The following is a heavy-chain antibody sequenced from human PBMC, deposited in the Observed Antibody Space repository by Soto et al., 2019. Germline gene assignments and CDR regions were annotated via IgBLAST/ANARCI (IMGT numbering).Heavy chain of an antibody. Sequence: GGSLRLSCAASGFTFSSYAMSWVRQAPGKGLEWVSAISGSGGSTYYADTVKGRFTISRDNSKNTLYLQMNSLRAEDTAVYYCAKDHGGYDYADFDYWGQGTLVTVSS. D-gene: IGHD5-12*01. V-gene: IGHV3-23*01. CDR3: AKDHGGYDYADFDY. J-gene: IGHJ4*02. CDR1: GFTFSSYA. CDR2: ISGSGGST.